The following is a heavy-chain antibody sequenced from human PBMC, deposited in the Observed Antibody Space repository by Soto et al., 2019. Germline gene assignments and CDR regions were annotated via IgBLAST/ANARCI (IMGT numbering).Heavy chain of an antibody. CDR3: AKRAPYYFDS. V-gene: IGHV3-23*01. Sequence: EVHLLESGGSLVQPGGSLRLSCAASGFTYINYAMSWVRQAPGKGLEWVSTIGTSGGTYYPDSVRGRFTISRDNSRNTLYLQMNSLRPEDTAVYYCAKRAPYYFDSWGQGTQVTVSS. J-gene: IGHJ4*02. CDR1: GFTYINYA. CDR2: IGTSGGT.